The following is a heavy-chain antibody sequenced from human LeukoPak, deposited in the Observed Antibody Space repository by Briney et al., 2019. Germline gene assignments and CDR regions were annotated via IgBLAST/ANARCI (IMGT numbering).Heavy chain of an antibody. J-gene: IGHJ4*02. V-gene: IGHV1-46*01. CDR1: GYTFTSYY. Sequence: GASVKVSCKASGYTFTSYYMHWVRQAPGQGLEWMGTINPSGGSTSYAQKFQGRVTMTRDTSTSTVYMELSSLRSEDTAVYYCARGVGSYDILTGWTDYFDYWGQGTLVTVSS. CDR2: INPSGGST. CDR3: ARGVGSYDILTGWTDYFDY. D-gene: IGHD3-9*01.